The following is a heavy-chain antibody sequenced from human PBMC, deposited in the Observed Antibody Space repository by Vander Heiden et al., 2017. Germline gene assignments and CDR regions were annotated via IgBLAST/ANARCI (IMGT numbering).Heavy chain of an antibody. CDR2: SSGSGGST. CDR1: GFTFSSSA. Sequence: EVQLLESGGGLVQPGGSLRLSCAASGFTFSSSAMSWVRQARGRGLEWVSASSGSGGSTYYSDSVKGRFTISRDNSKNTLYLQMNSLRAEDTAVYYCAKTLRPQGYYFDYWGQGTLVTVSS. D-gene: IGHD4-17*01. J-gene: IGHJ4*02. CDR3: AKTLRPQGYYFDY. V-gene: IGHV3-23*01.